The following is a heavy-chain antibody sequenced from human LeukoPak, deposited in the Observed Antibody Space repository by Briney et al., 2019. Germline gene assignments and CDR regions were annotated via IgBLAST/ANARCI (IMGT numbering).Heavy chain of an antibody. CDR3: ARGLRITLTVMALYYFDY. V-gene: IGHV4-39*01. J-gene: IGHJ4*02. CDR1: GGSISSSSYY. D-gene: IGHD3-22*01. CDR2: IFYSGST. Sequence: SETLSLTCTVSGGSISSSSYYRGWNRQPPGKGLEWIWSIFYSGSTYYNPSLKSRVTISVDTSKNQFSLKLSSVTAADTAVYYCARGLRITLTVMALYYFDYWGQGTLVTVSS.